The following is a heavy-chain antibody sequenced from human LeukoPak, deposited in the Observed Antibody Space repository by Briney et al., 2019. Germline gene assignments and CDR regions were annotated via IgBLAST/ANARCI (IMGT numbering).Heavy chain of an antibody. CDR2: ISGSGGST. Sequence: GGSLRLSCTASGFTFGDYAVTWVRQAPGKGLEWVSAISGSGGSTYYADSVKGRFTISRDNSKNTLYLQMNSLRAEDTAVYYCAKSGYNRFDYWGQGTLVTVSS. D-gene: IGHD5-24*01. CDR1: GFTFGDYA. V-gene: IGHV3-23*01. CDR3: AKSGYNRFDY. J-gene: IGHJ4*02.